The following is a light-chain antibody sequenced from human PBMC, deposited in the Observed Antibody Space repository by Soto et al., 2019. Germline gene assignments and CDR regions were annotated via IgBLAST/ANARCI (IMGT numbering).Light chain of an antibody. V-gene: IGLV2-8*01. CDR2: EVN. Sequence: QSALTQPPSASGSPGQSVTISCTGTSSDVGAYNYVSWYQQHPGKAPKLIIYEVNKRPSGVPDRFSGSKSGNTASLTVSGLQAEDEADYYCSSYAGSNNFVFGTETKVTVL. CDR3: SSYAGSNNFV. CDR1: SSDVGAYNY. J-gene: IGLJ1*01.